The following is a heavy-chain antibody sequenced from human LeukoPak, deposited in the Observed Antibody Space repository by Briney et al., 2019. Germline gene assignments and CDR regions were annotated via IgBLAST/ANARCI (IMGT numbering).Heavy chain of an antibody. CDR1: GFTFSTYA. J-gene: IGHJ4*02. V-gene: IGHV3-23*01. D-gene: IGHD3-16*02. Sequence: GGSLRLSCAASGFTFSTYAMSWVRQAPGKGLEWVSTISGSGANTYYADSVRGRFTISRDNSKNTLYLHMNSLRAEGTAVYTSAKERAGYTNPYYFDSCGQGTLVTVSS. CDR2: ISGSGANT. CDR3: AKERAGYTNPYYFDS.